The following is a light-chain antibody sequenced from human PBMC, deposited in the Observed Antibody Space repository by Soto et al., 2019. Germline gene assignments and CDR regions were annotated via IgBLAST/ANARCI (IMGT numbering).Light chain of an antibody. J-gene: IGKJ5*01. CDR1: QSLLHSDGKTF. CDR2: DAS. CDR3: QQYGSSPRVT. Sequence: EIVMTQTPLSMSITPGQSASISCKSTQSLLHSDGKTFFYWYQQKPGLAPRLLIYDASSRATGIPDRFSGSGSGTDFTLTISRLEPEDFAVYYCQQYGSSPRVTFGQGTRLEIK. V-gene: IGKV3D-20*01.